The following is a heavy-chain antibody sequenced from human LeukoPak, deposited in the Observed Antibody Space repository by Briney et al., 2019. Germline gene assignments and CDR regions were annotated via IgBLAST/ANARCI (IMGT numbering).Heavy chain of an antibody. CDR3: TREPDYGGDFDY. CDR2: IRSKAYGGTT. CDR1: GFSFSSYW. V-gene: IGHV3-49*04. J-gene: IGHJ4*02. Sequence: PGGSLRLSCAASGFSFSSYWMNWVRQAPGKGLEWVGFIRSKAYGGTTEYAATVKGRFTISRDDSKSIAYLQMNSLKTEDTAVYYCTREPDYGGDFDYWGQGTLVTVSS. D-gene: IGHD4-23*01.